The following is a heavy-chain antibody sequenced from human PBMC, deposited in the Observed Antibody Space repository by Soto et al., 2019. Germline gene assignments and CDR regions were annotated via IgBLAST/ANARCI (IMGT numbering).Heavy chain of an antibody. CDR2: IYYSGST. CDR1: GGSISSGDYY. J-gene: IGHJ5*02. Sequence: QVQLQESGPGLVKPSQTLSLTCTVSGGSISSGDYYWSWIRQHPGKGLEWIGYIYYSGSTYYNPSLKSQVTISVDTSKNPFSLKLSSVTAAATAVYYCARWWSGSRQGFDPWGQGTLVTVSS. V-gene: IGHV4-31*01. CDR3: ARWWSGSRQGFDP. D-gene: IGHD3-3*01.